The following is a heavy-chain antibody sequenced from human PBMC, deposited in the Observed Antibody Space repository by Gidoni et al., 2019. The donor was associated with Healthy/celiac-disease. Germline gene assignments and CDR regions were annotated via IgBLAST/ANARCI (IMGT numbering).Heavy chain of an antibody. CDR2: IWYDGSNK. D-gene: IGHD6-13*01. V-gene: IGHV3-33*01. CDR1: GFTFSSYG. CDR3: ARDRRYSSSWYGVRYYYMDV. Sequence: QVQLVESGGGVVQPGRSLRLSCAASGFTFSSYGMHWVRQAPGKGLEMVAVIWYDGSNKYYADSVKGRFTISRDNSKNTLYLQMNSLRAEDTAVYYCARDRRYSSSWYGVRYYYMDVWGKGTTVTVSS. J-gene: IGHJ6*03.